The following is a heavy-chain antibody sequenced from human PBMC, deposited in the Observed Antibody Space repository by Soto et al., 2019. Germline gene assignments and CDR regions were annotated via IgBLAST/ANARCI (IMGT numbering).Heavy chain of an antibody. V-gene: IGHV1-69*01. CDR2: IITLFGTA. D-gene: IGHD4-17*01. CDR3: AIEVGYGDFSAALLD. J-gene: IGHJ4*02. Sequence: VQLMQSGAEVKQPGSSVKVSCKASGGTFSSHSINWVRQAPGQGLEWMGGIITLFGTANYAQNFQGRVTMTADQSTSTAYMELNSLRSDDTAVYYCAIEVGYGDFSAALLDWGQGTLVTVSS. CDR1: GGTFSSHS.